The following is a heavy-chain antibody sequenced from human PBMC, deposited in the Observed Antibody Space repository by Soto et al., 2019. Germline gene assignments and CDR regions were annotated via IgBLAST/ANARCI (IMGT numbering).Heavy chain of an antibody. CDR2: IYYSGST. CDR3: ARVYSNYVLYAFDI. CDR1: GGSISSGDYY. V-gene: IGHV4-30-4*01. J-gene: IGHJ3*02. D-gene: IGHD4-4*01. Sequence: SETLSLTCTVSGGSISSGDYYWSWIRQPPGKGLEWIGYIYYSGSTYYNPSLKSRVTISVDTSKNQFSLKLSSVTAADTAVYYCARVYSNYVLYAFDIGGQGTMVTVSS.